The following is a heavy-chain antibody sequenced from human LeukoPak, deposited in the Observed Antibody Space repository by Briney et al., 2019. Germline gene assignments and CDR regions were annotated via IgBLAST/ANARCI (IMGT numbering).Heavy chain of an antibody. V-gene: IGHV3-7*01. CDR3: ARRQQWLVREYYYYMDV. CDR2: IKQDGSEE. J-gene: IGHJ6*03. D-gene: IGHD6-19*01. Sequence: GGSLRLSCAASGFTFSSYAMSWVRQAPGKGLEWVANIKQDGSEEYYVDSVKGRFIISRDNAKNSLYLQMHSLRAEDTAVYFCARRQQWLVREYYYYMDVWGKGTTVTISS. CDR1: GFTFSSYA.